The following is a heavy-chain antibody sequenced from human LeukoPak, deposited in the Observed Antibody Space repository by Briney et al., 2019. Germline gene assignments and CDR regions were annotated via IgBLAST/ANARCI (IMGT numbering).Heavy chain of an antibody. CDR1: GYTFTSYG. J-gene: IGHJ1*01. Sequence: ASVKVSCKASGYTFTSYGISWVRQAPGQGLEWMGLISADNGNTNYAQKFQGRVTMTTDTSTSTAYMELRSLRPDDTAVYYCARSCRSTSCTKNFQHWGQGTLVTVSS. V-gene: IGHV1-18*01. CDR2: ISADNGNT. CDR3: ARSCRSTSCTKNFQH. D-gene: IGHD2-2*01.